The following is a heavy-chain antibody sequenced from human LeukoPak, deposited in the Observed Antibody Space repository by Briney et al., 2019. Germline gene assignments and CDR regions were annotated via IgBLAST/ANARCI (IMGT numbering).Heavy chain of an antibody. J-gene: IGHJ4*02. Sequence: GGSLRLSCAASGFTFSSYSMNWVRQAPGQGLEWVSCISSSTYIYYADSVKGRFTISRDNAKNSLYLYMNSLRAEDTAVYYCARELNGYWGQGTLVTVSS. D-gene: IGHD1-1*01. V-gene: IGHV3-21*01. CDR1: GFTFSSYS. CDR3: ARELNGY. CDR2: ISSSTYI.